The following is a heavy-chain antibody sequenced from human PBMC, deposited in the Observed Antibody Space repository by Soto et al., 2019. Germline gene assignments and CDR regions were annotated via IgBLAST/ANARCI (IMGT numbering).Heavy chain of an antibody. CDR3: ATQGRAFRNLPFDY. J-gene: IGHJ4*02. Sequence: QVQLVQSGAEVKKPGSSVKVSCKASGGTFSSYAISWVRQAPGQGLEWMGGIIPIFGTANYAQKFQGRVTITADESTSTAYRELSSLRSEDTAVYYCATQGRAFRNLPFDYWGQGTLVTVSS. V-gene: IGHV1-69*12. CDR1: GGTFSSYA. CDR2: IIPIFGTA.